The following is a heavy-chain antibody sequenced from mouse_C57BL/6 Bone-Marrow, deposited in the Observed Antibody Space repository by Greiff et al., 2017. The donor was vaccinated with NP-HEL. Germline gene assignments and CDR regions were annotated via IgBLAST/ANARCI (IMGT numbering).Heavy chain of an antibody. CDR2: IYPRSGNT. J-gene: IGHJ4*01. Sequence: QVQLQQSGAELARPGASVKLSCKASGYTFTSYGISWVKQRTGQGLEWIGEIYPRSGNTYYNEKFKGKATLTADKSSSTAYMELRSLTSEDSAVYFCASGLSYSLYAMDYWGQGTSVTVSS. V-gene: IGHV1-81*01. CDR3: ASGLSYSLYAMDY. D-gene: IGHD3-1*01. CDR1: GYTFTSYG.